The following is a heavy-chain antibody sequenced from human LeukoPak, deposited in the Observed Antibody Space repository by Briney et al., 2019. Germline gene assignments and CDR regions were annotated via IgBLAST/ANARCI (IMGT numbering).Heavy chain of an antibody. D-gene: IGHD4-23*01. J-gene: IGHJ6*02. Sequence: SETLSLTCTVSGGSISSNYWSWIRQPPGKGLEWIGYIYYSGSTNYNPSLKSRVTISVDTSKNQFSLKLSSVTAADTAVYYCARVMTTVVTRGDYYYYGMDVWGQGTTVTVSS. V-gene: IGHV4-59*01. CDR2: IYYSGST. CDR3: ARVMTTVVTRGDYYYYGMDV. CDR1: GGSISSNY.